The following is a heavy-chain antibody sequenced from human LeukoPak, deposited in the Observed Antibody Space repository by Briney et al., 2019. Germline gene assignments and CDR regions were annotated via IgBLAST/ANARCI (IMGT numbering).Heavy chain of an antibody. CDR2: INPNSGGT. Sequence: ASVKVSCKASGYTFTGYYMHWVRQAPGQGLEWMGWINPNSGGTNYAQKFQGRVTMTRDTSISTAYMELSSLRSEDTAVYYCARGAYYYDSSGYYRLLDYWGQGTLVTVSS. J-gene: IGHJ4*02. CDR3: ARGAYYYDSSGYYRLLDY. V-gene: IGHV1-2*02. D-gene: IGHD3-22*01. CDR1: GYTFTGYY.